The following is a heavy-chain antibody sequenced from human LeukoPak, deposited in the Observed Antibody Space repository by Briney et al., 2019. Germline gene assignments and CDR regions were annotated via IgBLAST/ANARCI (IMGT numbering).Heavy chain of an antibody. CDR2: ISGSGGST. V-gene: IGHV3-23*01. CDR3: AKSADLLWFGELLS. CDR1: GFTFSSYG. D-gene: IGHD3-10*01. J-gene: IGHJ4*02. Sequence: GGSLRLSCVASGFTFSSYGMSWVRQAPGKGLEWVSAISGSGGSTYYADSVKGRFTISRDNSKNTLYLQMNSLRAEDTAVYYCAKSADLLWFGELLSWGQGTLVTVSS.